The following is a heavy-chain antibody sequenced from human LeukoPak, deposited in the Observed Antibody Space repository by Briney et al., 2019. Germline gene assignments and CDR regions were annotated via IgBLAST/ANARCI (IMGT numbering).Heavy chain of an antibody. CDR1: GGSISSSY. J-gene: IGHJ4*02. D-gene: IGHD2-8*01. CDR3: VGAPNHYYFDT. CDR2: IYYSGTT. V-gene: IGHV4-59*08. Sequence: SETLSLTCTVSGGSISSSYWSWIRQPPGKGLEWMGNIYYSGTTNYNPSLKSRVTISLDTSKSQFSLKLSSVTAADTAVYYCVGAPNHYYFDTWDQGTLVTVSS.